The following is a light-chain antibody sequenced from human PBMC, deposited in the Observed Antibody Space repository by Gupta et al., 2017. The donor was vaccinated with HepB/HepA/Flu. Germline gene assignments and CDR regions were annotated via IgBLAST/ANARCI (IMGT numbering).Light chain of an antibody. J-gene: IGLJ2*01. CDR1: SSDVGVYNY. CDR2: DVR. V-gene: IGLV2-14*03. Sequence: QSALTQPASVSGSPGQSITIPCTGTSSDVGVYNYVSWNQQHPGKAPKLIIYDVRKRTTGVSHRFSGSKSGITASLTISGLEAEDEADYYCSSYTSSSTLVFGGGTKLTVL. CDR3: SSYTSSSTLV.